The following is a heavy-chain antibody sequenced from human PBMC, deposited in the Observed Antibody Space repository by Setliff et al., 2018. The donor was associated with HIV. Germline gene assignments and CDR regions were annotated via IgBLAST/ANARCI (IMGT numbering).Heavy chain of an antibody. CDR2: SNSDGSST. CDR1: GFTFNTYW. CDR3: ARELPGPPGAPDI. Sequence: GGSLRLSCAASGFTFNTYWMHWVRQAPGEGLVWVSHSNSDGSSTTYADSVKGRFTISRDNAKNTLYLQMNSLRAEDTAVYFCARELPGPPGAPDIWGHGTMVTVSS. V-gene: IGHV3-74*01. J-gene: IGHJ3*02. D-gene: IGHD7-27*01.